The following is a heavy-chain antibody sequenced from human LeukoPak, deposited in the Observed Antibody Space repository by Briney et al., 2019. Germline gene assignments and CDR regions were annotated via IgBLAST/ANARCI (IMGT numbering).Heavy chain of an antibody. CDR1: GFTFSGYA. J-gene: IGHJ3*02. CDR2: ISYDGSNK. D-gene: IGHD5-18*01. CDR3: AALDAATPDAFDI. V-gene: IGHV3-30*04. Sequence: QPGGSLRLSCAASGFTFSGYAMHWVRQAPGKGLEWVAAISYDGSNKYSADSVKGGFTISRDNSKNTLYLQLNSPISDDTAVYYCAALDAATPDAFDIWGQGTTVTVSS.